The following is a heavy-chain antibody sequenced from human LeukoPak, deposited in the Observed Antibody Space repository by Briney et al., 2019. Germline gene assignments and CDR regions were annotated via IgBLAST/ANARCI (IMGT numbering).Heavy chain of an antibody. V-gene: IGHV1-46*01. J-gene: IGHJ4*02. CDR2: INPSGGST. CDR3: ARGIGDRFRLQHVIDY. D-gene: IGHD2-21*02. Sequence: ASVKVSCKASGYTFTSYYMHWVRQAPGQGLEWTGIINPSGGSTSYAQKFQGRVTMTRDMSTSTVYMELSSLRSEDTAVYYCARGIGDRFRLQHVIDYWGQGTLVTVSS. CDR1: GYTFTSYY.